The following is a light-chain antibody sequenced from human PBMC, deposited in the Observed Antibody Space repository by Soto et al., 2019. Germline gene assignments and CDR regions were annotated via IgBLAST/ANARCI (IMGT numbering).Light chain of an antibody. V-gene: IGLV2-8*01. CDR3: CSYAGSNNYV. J-gene: IGLJ1*01. Sequence: QSALTQPPSASGSPGQSVTISCTGTSSDVGGYNYVPWYQQHPGKAPQLRIYEVSKRPSGVPDRFSGSKSGNTASLTVSGLQAEDEADYYCCSYAGSNNYVFGTGTKLTVL. CDR2: EVS. CDR1: SSDVGGYNY.